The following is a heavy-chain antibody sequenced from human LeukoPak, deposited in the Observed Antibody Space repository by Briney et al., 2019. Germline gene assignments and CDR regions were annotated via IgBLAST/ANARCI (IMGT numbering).Heavy chain of an antibody. CDR2: IKQDGSEK. V-gene: IGHV3-7*01. CDR1: GFTFSSYW. J-gene: IGHJ4*02. Sequence: PGGSLRLSCAASGFTFSSYWMSWVRQAPGKGLEWVANIKQDGSEKYYVDSVKGRFTISRDNAKNSLYLQMNSLRAEDTAAYYCARDRACSSTSCYDGLFDYWGQGTLVTVSS. CDR3: ARDRACSSTSCYDGLFDY. D-gene: IGHD2-2*01.